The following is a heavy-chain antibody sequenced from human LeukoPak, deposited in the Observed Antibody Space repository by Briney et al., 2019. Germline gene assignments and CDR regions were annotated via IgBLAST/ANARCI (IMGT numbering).Heavy chain of an antibody. D-gene: IGHD6-19*01. V-gene: IGHV4-59*01. Sequence: PSETLSLTCTVSGGSISSYYWSWIWQPPRKGQEWIGYIYYSGSTNYNPSLKSRVNISVDTSKNQFSLKLSSVTAADTAVYYCARETLDSSGWYENWFDPWGQGTLVTVSS. CDR3: ARETLDSSGWYENWFDP. J-gene: IGHJ5*02. CDR1: GGSISSYY. CDR2: IYYSGST.